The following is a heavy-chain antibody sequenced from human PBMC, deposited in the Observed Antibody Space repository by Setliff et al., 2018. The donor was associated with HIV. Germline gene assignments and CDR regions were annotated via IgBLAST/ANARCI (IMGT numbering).Heavy chain of an antibody. J-gene: IGHJ4*02. D-gene: IGHD5-12*01. CDR3: ARVVATSDY. CDR1: GFTFRSYW. CDR2: IKEDGSEK. Sequence: GGSLRLSCAASGFTFRSYWLSWVRQAPGKGLEWVASIKEDGSEKFYVDSVKGRFTISRDNAKNSLFLQVNSLRAEDTAVYYCARVVATSDYWGQGTLVTVSS. V-gene: IGHV3-7*01.